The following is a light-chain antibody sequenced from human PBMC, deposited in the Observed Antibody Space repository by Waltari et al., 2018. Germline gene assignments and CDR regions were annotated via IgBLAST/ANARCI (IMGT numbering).Light chain of an antibody. CDR2: DAS. CDR3: QQSNSMPLT. V-gene: IGKV1-39*01. CDR1: QSIGGY. J-gene: IGKJ4*01. Sequence: DIHMTQSPSSLSASVGDRVTITCRASQSIGGYLNWYQQKPGKAPDLLIYDASSLQSGVPSRFSGRGSGTDFTLTITTLQPEDFATYYCQQSNSMPLTFGGGTKVEIK.